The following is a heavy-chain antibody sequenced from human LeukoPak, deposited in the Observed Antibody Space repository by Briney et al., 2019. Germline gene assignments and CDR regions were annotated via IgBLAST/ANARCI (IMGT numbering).Heavy chain of an antibody. Sequence: PGGSLRLSCAASGFTLSRYSMNWVRQVPGKGLEWTAYINSAGHTIYYADFVEGRFAISRDSTKNSLFLQMTSLRVEDTAVYFCVRDSLAVSNGLDIWGQGTTVIVSS. CDR2: INSAGHTI. CDR1: GFTLSRYS. J-gene: IGHJ3*02. D-gene: IGHD6-19*01. CDR3: VRDSLAVSNGLDI. V-gene: IGHV3-48*04.